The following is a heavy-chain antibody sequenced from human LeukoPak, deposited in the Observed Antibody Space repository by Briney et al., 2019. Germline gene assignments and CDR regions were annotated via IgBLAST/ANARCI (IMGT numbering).Heavy chain of an antibody. Sequence: GGSLRLSCAASGFTFSSYAISWVRQAPGKGLEWVSAISGSGGSTYYADSVKGRFTIPRDNSKNTLYLQMNSLRAEDTAVYYCAESSTTVTTGFDYWGQGTLVTVSS. CDR2: ISGSGGST. V-gene: IGHV3-23*01. D-gene: IGHD4-17*01. J-gene: IGHJ4*02. CDR1: GFTFSSYA. CDR3: AESSTTVTTGFDY.